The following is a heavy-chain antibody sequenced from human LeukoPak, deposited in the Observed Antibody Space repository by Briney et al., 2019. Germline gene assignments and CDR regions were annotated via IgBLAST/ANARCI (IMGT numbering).Heavy chain of an antibody. CDR3: ARDLNYGDRYYGMDV. V-gene: IGHV3-33*01. CDR1: GLTFSSYG. J-gene: IGHJ6*02. CDR2: IWYDGSNK. D-gene: IGHD4-17*01. Sequence: GGSLRLSCAASGLTFSSYGMHWVRQAPGKGLEWVAVIWYDGSNKYYVDSVKGRFTISRDNSKNTLYLQMNSLRAEDTAVYYCARDLNYGDRYYGMDVWGQGTTVTVSS.